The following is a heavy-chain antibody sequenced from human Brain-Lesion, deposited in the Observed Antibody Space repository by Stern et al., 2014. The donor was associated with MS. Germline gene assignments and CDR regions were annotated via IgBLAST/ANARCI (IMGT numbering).Heavy chain of an antibody. J-gene: IGHJ6*02. V-gene: IGHV1-2*02. Sequence: DQLVESGAEVKKPGASVKVSCTTSGYIFTGYYIHWVRQAPGQGLEWMAWIKPHTGGAKYAQKVQGRVTMSREKSISSSYVELSSLTSDDTAVYYCARDQRGITIFGVVTDYYYLGMDVWGQGTTVTVSS. CDR3: ARDQRGITIFGVVTDYYYLGMDV. CDR1: GYIFTGYY. CDR2: IKPHTGGA. D-gene: IGHD3-3*01.